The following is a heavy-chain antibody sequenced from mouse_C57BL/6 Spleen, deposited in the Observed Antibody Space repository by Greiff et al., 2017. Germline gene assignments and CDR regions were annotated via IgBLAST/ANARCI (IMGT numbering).Heavy chain of an antibody. CDR3: ARKRGRWSDYAMDY. CDR2: IDPSDSYT. Sequence: QVQLQQPGAELVMPGASVKLSCKASGYTFTSYWMHWVKQRPGQGLEWIGEIDPSDSYTNYNQKFKGKSTLTVDKSSSTAYMQLSSLTSEDSAVYYCARKRGRWSDYAMDYWGQGTSVTVSS. CDR1: GYTFTSYW. V-gene: IGHV1-69*01. J-gene: IGHJ4*01. D-gene: IGHD1-1*02.